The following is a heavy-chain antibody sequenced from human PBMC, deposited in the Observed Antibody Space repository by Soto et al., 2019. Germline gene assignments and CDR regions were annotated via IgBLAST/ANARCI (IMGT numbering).Heavy chain of an antibody. J-gene: IGHJ3*02. V-gene: IGHV3-30*18. CDR1: GFTFGSYG. CDR2: ISNDGSNK. D-gene: IGHD3-9*01. Sequence: SCVGSGFTFGSYGMHWVRQAPGKGLEWVTLISNDGSNKDYADSVKGRFTISRDNSKNTLYLQMNSLRADDTAVYFCAKEPGFYDLLTGYYRHTFDIWGQGTMVTVS. CDR3: AKEPGFYDLLTGYYRHTFDI.